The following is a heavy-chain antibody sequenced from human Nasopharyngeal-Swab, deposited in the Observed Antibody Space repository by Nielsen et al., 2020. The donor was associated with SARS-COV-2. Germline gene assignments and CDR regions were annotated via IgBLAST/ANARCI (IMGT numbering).Heavy chain of an antibody. D-gene: IGHD2-15*01. Sequence: GESLKISCKGSGYSFSTFWIAWVRQMPGKGLEWMGIIYPGDLDTRYSPSFRGQVSISVDKSISTAFLHWSSLTASDTAMYYCTRLGHCSGGSCYALGPDYWGQGTQVTVSS. J-gene: IGHJ4*02. V-gene: IGHV5-51*01. CDR2: IYPGDLDT. CDR3: TRLGHCSGGSCYALGPDY. CDR1: GYSFSTFW.